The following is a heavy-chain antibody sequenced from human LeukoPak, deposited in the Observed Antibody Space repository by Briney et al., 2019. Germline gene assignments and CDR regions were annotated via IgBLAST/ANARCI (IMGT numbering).Heavy chain of an antibody. CDR1: GGSISSYY. V-gene: IGHV4-59*01. CDR3: AREGVILRMIDY. D-gene: IGHD5-12*01. J-gene: IGHJ4*02. Sequence: NTSETLSLTCTVSGGSISSYYWSWIRQPPGKGLEWIGYIYYSGSTNYNPSLKSRVTISVDTSKNQFSLKLSSVTAADTAVYYCAREGVILRMIDYWGQRTLVTVSS. CDR2: IYYSGST.